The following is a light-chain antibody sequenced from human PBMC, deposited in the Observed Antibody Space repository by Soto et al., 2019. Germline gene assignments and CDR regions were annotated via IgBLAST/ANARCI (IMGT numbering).Light chain of an antibody. V-gene: IGLV2-23*01. CDR1: SSDVGSYNL. Sequence: QSALTQPASVSGSPGQSITISCTGTSSDVGSYNLVSWYQQHPVKAPKLMIYEGSKRPSGVSNRFSGSKSGNTASLKISGFQAEDEAYYYCCSSAGSSTAVVFGGGTKVTVL. CDR3: CSSAGSSTAVV. CDR2: EGS. J-gene: IGLJ2*01.